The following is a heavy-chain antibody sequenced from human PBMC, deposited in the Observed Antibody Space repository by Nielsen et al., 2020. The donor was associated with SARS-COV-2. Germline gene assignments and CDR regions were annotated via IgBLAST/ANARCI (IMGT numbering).Heavy chain of an antibody. CDR2: INPNSGGT. CDR3: ATSYYDFWSGWSHDAFDI. V-gene: IGHV1-2*02. D-gene: IGHD3-3*01. J-gene: IGHJ3*02. Sequence: ASVKVSCKASGYTFTGCYMHWVRQAPGQGLEWMGWINPNSGGTNYAQKFQGRVTMTRDTSISTAYMELSRLRSDDTAVYYCATSYYDFWSGWSHDAFDIWGQGTMVTVSS. CDR1: GYTFTGCY.